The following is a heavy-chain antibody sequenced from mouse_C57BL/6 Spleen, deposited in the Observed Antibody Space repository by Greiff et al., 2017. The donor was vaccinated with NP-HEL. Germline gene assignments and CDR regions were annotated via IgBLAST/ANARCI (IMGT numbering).Heavy chain of an antibody. D-gene: IGHD2-3*01. J-gene: IGHJ4*01. V-gene: IGHV1-69*01. CDR1: GYTFTSYW. Sequence: VQLQQPGAELVMPGASVKLSCKASGYTFTSYWMHWVKQRPGQGLEWIGEIDPSDSYTNYNQKFKGKSTLTVDKSSSTAYMQLSSLTSEDSAVYYCARPIYDGYYAMDYWGQGTSVTVSS. CDR3: ARPIYDGYYAMDY. CDR2: IDPSDSYT.